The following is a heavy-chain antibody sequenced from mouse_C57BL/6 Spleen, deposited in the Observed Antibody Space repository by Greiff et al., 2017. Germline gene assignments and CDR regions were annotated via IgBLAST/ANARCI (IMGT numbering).Heavy chain of an antibody. CDR3: ARGDYYGSSPLFAD. Sequence: QVQLQQPGAELVKPGASVKLSCKASGYTFTSYWMQWVKQRPGQGLEWIGEIDPSDSYTNYNQKFKGKATLTVDTSSSTAYMQLSSLTSEDSAVYDCARGDYYGSSPLFADWGQGTLVTVSA. D-gene: IGHD1-1*01. V-gene: IGHV1-50*01. CDR2: IDPSDSYT. CDR1: GYTFTSYW. J-gene: IGHJ3*01.